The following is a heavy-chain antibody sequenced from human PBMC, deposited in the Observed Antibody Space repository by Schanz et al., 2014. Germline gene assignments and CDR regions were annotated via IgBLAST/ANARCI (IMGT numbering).Heavy chain of an antibody. CDR1: GYTFTRYY. CDR3: ARNYGGHSEESDRYGMDV. J-gene: IGHJ6*02. V-gene: IGHV1-46*01. CDR2: INPSGGST. D-gene: IGHD4-17*01. Sequence: QVQLVQSGAEVKKPGASVKVSCKASGYTFTRYYIHWVRQAPGQGLEWMGIINPSGGSTTYTQKFQGTVTTDSDTSTSTVYMELSSLRSAATAVYYCARNYGGHSEESDRYGMDVWGQGTTVTVSS.